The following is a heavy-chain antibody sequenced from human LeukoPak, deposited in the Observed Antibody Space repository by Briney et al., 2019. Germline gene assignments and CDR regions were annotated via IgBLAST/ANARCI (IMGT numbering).Heavy chain of an antibody. V-gene: IGHV3-23*01. CDR1: GFTFSSYA. D-gene: IGHD2-2*01. CDR2: ISGSGGST. J-gene: IGHJ4*02. Sequence: GGSLRLSCAASGFTFSSYAMSWVRQAPGKGLEWVSAISGSGGSTYYADSVKGRFTISRDNSKNTLYLQMNSLRAEDTAVYYCAKERTSIVVVPAATDYWGQGTLVTVPS. CDR3: AKERTSIVVVPAATDY.